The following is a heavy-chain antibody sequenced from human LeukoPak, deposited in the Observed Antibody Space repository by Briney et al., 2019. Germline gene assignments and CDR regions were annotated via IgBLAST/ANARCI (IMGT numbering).Heavy chain of an antibody. V-gene: IGHV4-34*01. J-gene: IGHJ4*02. CDR1: GGSFSGYY. Sequence: SETLSLTCAVYGGSFSGYYWSWIRQPPGKGLEWIGEINHSGSTNYNPSLKSRVTISVDTSKNQFSPKLSSVTAADTAVYYCARGLNPLYYFDYWGQGTLVTVSS. CDR2: INHSGST. CDR3: ARGLNPLYYFDY.